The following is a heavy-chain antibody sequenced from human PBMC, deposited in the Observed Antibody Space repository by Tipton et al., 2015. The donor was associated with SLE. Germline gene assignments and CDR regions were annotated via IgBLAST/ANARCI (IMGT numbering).Heavy chain of an antibody. CDR2: IWYDGTNK. CDR3: AKGSPGYSSSWWGFDY. Sequence: SLRLSCEASGFTFSTYSMHWVRQAPGNGLEWVAVIWYDGTNKHYADSVKGRFTTSRDNSKDTLYLQMNSLRVEDTAVYYCAKGSPGYSSSWWGFDYWGQGTLVTVSS. CDR1: GFTFSTYS. V-gene: IGHV3-33*06. J-gene: IGHJ4*02. D-gene: IGHD6-13*01.